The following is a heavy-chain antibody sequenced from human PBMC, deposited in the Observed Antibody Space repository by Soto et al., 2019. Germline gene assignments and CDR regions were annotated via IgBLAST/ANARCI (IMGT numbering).Heavy chain of an antibody. D-gene: IGHD2-15*01. J-gene: IGHJ6*02. CDR2: IYDSGST. V-gene: IGHV4-31*03. CDR3: ASEATSGSGGSCYSYYYGMDV. Sequence: SETLSLTCTVSGCSVSSGGYYWGWIRPHQGKGLEWIGYIYDSGSTYYNPSLKCRVTISVDTSKNQFSLKLSSVTGSDTAMYYCASEATSGSGGSCYSYYYGMDVWGQGTTVTVSS. CDR1: GCSVSSGGYY.